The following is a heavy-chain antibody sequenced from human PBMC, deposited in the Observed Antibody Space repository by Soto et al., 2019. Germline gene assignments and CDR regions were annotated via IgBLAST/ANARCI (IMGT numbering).Heavy chain of an antibody. CDR2: IKSDGSRK. J-gene: IGHJ3*01. V-gene: IGHV3-74*01. CDR1: GFTFSSHW. CDR3: ANVFDF. Sequence: EVQLVESGGGLVQPGGSLRLSCAASGFTFSSHWMHWVRQAPGKGLVWVSGIKSDGSRKTYADSVKGRFTISRDNAKNTLYLQMDSLSAEDTALYFCANVFDFWGQGTMVTVS.